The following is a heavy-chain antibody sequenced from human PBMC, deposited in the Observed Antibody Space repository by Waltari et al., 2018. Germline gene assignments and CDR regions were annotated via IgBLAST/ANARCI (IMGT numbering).Heavy chain of an antibody. D-gene: IGHD3-3*01. Sequence: QVQLVQSGAEVKKPGSSVKVYCKASGGTCSSSAIIWVRQAPGQGLEWMGGSIPIFGTANYAQKFQGRVTITADESTSTAYMELSSLRSEDTAVYYCARSRLDYDSYWFDPWGQGTLVTVSS. CDR1: GGTCSSSA. J-gene: IGHJ5*02. CDR3: ARSRLDYDSYWFDP. V-gene: IGHV1-69*01. CDR2: SIPIFGTA.